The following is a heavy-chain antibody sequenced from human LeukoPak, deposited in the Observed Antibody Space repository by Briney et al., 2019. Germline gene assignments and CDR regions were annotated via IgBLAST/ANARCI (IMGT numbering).Heavy chain of an antibody. J-gene: IGHJ6*03. Sequence: PSETLSLTCTVSGGSISRYYWSWIRQPPGKGLEWIGYIYYSGSTNYNPSLKSRVTISVDTSKNQFSLKLSSVTAADTAVYYCARHLRYCSGGSCYRESYMDVWGKGTTVTVSS. CDR1: GGSISRYY. D-gene: IGHD2-15*01. CDR3: ARHLRYCSGGSCYRESYMDV. V-gene: IGHV4-59*08. CDR2: IYYSGST.